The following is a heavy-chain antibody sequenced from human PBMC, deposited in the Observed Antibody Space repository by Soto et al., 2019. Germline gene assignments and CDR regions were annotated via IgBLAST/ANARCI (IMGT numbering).Heavy chain of an antibody. Sequence: ASVKVSCKASGYTFTSYGIYWVRQAPGQGLEGLGWISGYNGNTKSEQKLQGRVTMTTDTSTSTAYMELRSLRSDDTAVYYCARGPYSSGWYSNYHYYGMDVWGPGTTVTVSS. V-gene: IGHV1-18*01. CDR2: ISGYNGNT. D-gene: IGHD6-19*01. CDR1: GYTFTSYG. CDR3: ARGPYSSGWYSNYHYYGMDV. J-gene: IGHJ6*02.